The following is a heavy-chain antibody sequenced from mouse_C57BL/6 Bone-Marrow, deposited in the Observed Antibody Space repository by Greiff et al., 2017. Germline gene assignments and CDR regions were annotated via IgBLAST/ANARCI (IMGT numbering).Heavy chain of an antibody. Sequence: VQLQQSGPELVKPGASVKISCKASGYTFTDYYMKWVKQSHGQSLEWIGDINPNNGGTSYNQKFKGKATLTVDKSSSTAYMELRSLTSEDSAVYYCARRVLRYWGQGTLVTVSA. D-gene: IGHD1-1*01. J-gene: IGHJ3*01. V-gene: IGHV1-26*01. CDR3: ARRVLRY. CDR2: INPNNGGT. CDR1: GYTFTDYY.